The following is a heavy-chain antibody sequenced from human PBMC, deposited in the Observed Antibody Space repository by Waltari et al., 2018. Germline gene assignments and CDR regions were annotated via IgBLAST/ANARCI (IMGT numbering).Heavy chain of an antibody. Sequence: EVQLLESGGGLVQPGGSLRLSCAASGFTFSSYAMSWVRQAPGKGLEWVSVISGSVGSTYYADAVKGRFTISRDNSKNTLCLQMNSLRAEDTAVYYCAKDDCSGGSCPYYFDYWGQGTLVTVSS. CDR3: AKDDCSGGSCPYYFDY. CDR2: ISGSVGST. J-gene: IGHJ4*02. V-gene: IGHV3-23*01. CDR1: GFTFSSYA. D-gene: IGHD2-15*01.